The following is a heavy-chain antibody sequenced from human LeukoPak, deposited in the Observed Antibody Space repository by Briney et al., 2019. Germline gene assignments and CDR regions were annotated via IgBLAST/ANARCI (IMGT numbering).Heavy chain of an antibody. D-gene: IGHD1-26*01. CDR1: GYSFTSHW. J-gene: IGHJ4*02. V-gene: IGHV5-51*01. CDR3: ARHGRGPSTGSYYDY. Sequence: GESLKISCKGSGYSFTSHWIGWVRQMPGKGLEWMGIIYPGDSDTRYSPSFQGQVTISADKSIRTAYLQWSSLKAPDTAIYYCARHGRGPSTGSYYDYWGQGTLVTVSS. CDR2: IYPGDSDT.